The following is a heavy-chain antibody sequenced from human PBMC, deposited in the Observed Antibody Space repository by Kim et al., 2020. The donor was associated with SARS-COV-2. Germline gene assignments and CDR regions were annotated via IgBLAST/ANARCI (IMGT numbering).Heavy chain of an antibody. D-gene: IGHD2-2*01. V-gene: IGHV1-18*01. CDR2: ISAYNGNT. CDR1: GYTFTSYG. CDR3: ARDRTVVVPAALGY. Sequence: ASVKVSCKASGYTFTSYGISWVRQAPGQGLEWMGWISAYNGNTNYAQKLQGRVTMTTDTSTSTAYMELRSLRSDDTAVYYCARDRTVVVPAALGYWGQGTLVTVSS. J-gene: IGHJ4*02.